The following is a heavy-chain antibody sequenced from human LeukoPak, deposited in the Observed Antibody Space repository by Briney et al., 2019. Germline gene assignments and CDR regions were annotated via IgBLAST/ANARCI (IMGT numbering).Heavy chain of an antibody. CDR3: AKGLKHGRGSRIAAAGTHHLFDY. CDR1: GFTFSSYA. Sequence: QPGGSLRLSCAASGFTFSSYAMSWVRQAPGKGLEWVSAISGSGGSTYYADSVKGRFTISRDNSKNTLYLQMNSLRAEDTAVYYCAKGLKHGRGSRIAAAGTHHLFDYWGQGTLVTVSS. V-gene: IGHV3-23*01. CDR2: ISGSGGST. D-gene: IGHD6-13*01. J-gene: IGHJ4*02.